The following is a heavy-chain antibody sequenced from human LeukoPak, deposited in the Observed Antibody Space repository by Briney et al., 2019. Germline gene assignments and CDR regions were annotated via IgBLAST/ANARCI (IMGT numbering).Heavy chain of an antibody. Sequence: SVKVSCKASGGTFSSYAISWVRQAPGRGLEWMGGIIPIFGTANYAQKFQGGVTITADESTSTAYMELSSLRSEDTAVYYCARDLAARGNYYYYYMDVWGKGTTVTVSS. D-gene: IGHD6-6*01. CDR3: ARDLAARGNYYYYYMDV. CDR1: GGTFSSYA. V-gene: IGHV1-69*01. CDR2: IIPIFGTA. J-gene: IGHJ6*03.